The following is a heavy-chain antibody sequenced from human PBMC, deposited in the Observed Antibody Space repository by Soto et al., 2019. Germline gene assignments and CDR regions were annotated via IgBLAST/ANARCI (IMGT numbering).Heavy chain of an antibody. J-gene: IGHJ5*02. D-gene: IGHD4-17*01. Sequence: GGSLRLSCAASGFSFSTFAMTWVRQAPGKGLEWVSTIISTGISTYYADSVKGRFTISRANSKNTLYLQMNSLRAEDSAVYYCAKGNYGDYGGFDPWGQGTLVTVSP. CDR1: GFSFSTFA. CDR2: IISTGIST. V-gene: IGHV3-23*01. CDR3: AKGNYGDYGGFDP.